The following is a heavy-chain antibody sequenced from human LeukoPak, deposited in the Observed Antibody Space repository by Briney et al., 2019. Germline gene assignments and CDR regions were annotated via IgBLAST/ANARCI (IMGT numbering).Heavy chain of an antibody. J-gene: IGHJ4*02. CDR2: ISSSSSYI. Sequence: PGGSLRLSCAASGFTFSSYSMNWVRQAAGKGLEWVSSISSSSSYIYYADSVEGRFTISRDNAKNSLYLQMNSLRAEDTAVYYCARQYGDYDPYYFDYWGQGTLVTVSS. CDR3: ARQYGDYDPYYFDY. D-gene: IGHD4-17*01. V-gene: IGHV3-21*01. CDR1: GFTFSSYS.